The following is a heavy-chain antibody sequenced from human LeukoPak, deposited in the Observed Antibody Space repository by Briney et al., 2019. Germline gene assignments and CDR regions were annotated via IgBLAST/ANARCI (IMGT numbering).Heavy chain of an antibody. J-gene: IGHJ4*02. CDR1: GFTFSSYA. V-gene: IGHV3-64*01. D-gene: IGHD3-10*01. CDR3: ARLSGPYDY. CDR2: ISSNGGST. Sequence: SGGSLRLSCAASGFTFSSYAMHWVRRAPGKGLEYVSAISSNGGSTYYANSVKGRFTISRDNSKNTLYLQMGSLRAEDMAVYYCARLSGPYDYWGQGALVTVSS.